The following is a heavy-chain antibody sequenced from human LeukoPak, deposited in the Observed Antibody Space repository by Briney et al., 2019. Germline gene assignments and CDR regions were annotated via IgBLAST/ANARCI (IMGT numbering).Heavy chain of an antibody. CDR1: GGSLSGYY. J-gene: IGHJ6*03. Sequence: SETLSLTCAVYGGSLSGYYWSWIRQPPGKGLEWIGEINHSGSTNYNPSLKSRVTISVDTSKNQFSLKLSSVTAADTAVYYCARGRRPRRAGGYCSSTSCSPLGYYYYYMDVWGKGTTVTVSS. V-gene: IGHV4-34*01. D-gene: IGHD2-2*01. CDR3: ARGRRPRRAGGYCSSTSCSPLGYYYYYMDV. CDR2: INHSGST.